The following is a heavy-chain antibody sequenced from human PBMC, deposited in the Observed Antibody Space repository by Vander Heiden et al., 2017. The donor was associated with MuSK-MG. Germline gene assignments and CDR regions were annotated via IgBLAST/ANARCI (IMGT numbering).Heavy chain of an antibody. CDR2: IKSKTDGGTT. Sequence: EVQLMESGGGLVQPGGSVRPSCAASGFTFSNAGMSWVRQAPGKGLEWVGRIKSKTDGGTTDYAAPVKGRFTISRDDSKNTLYLQMNSLKTEDTAVYYCTTGLWRDYFDYWGQGTLVTVSS. D-gene: IGHD2-21*01. J-gene: IGHJ4*02. CDR3: TTGLWRDYFDY. CDR1: GFTFSNAG. V-gene: IGHV3-15*01.